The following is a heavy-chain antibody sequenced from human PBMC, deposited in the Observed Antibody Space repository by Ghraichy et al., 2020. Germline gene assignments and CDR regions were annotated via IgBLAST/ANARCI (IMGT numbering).Heavy chain of an antibody. D-gene: IGHD3-22*01. CDR2: ISSSSSYI. CDR3: ARVRGYYDSSGYYQPTNDAFDI. V-gene: IGHV3-21*01. CDR1: GFTFSSYS. Sequence: GGSLRLSCAASGFTFSSYSMNWVRQAPGKGLEWVSSISSSSSYIYYADSVKGRFTISRDNAKNSLYLQMNSLRAEDTAVYYCARVRGYYDSSGYYQPTNDAFDIWGQGTMVTVSS. J-gene: IGHJ3*02.